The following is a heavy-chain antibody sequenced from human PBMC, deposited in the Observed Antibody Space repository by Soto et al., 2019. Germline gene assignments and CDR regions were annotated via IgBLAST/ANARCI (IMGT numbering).Heavy chain of an antibody. V-gene: IGHV1-2*02. Sequence: QVQLVQSGAEVKKPGASVKVSCKASGYTFTGYFMHWVRQAPGQGLEWMGWINPNSGATKYAQKFQGRVTLSRDTSIRSAYMELTGLRSDDTAVYYCARGGGTILVPLPWGQGTQVTVSS. CDR3: ARGGGTILVPLP. CDR2: INPNSGAT. CDR1: GYTFTGYF. D-gene: IGHD6-6*01. J-gene: IGHJ5*02.